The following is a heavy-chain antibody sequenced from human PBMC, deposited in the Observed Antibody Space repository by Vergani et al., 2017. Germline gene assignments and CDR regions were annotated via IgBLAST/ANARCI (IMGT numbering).Heavy chain of an antibody. CDR2: IITFFGTA. D-gene: IGHD3-16*01. CDR3: ASDLEGADAFDI. J-gene: IGHJ3*02. Sequence: QVQLVQSGAEVKKPGSSVKVSCKASGGPFKNSAFSWVRQVPGQGLEWMGRIITFFGTANYAQKFQGRVTITADESTSTAYMELSSLRSEDTAVYYCASDLEGADAFDIWGQGTMVTVSS. V-gene: IGHV1-69*13. CDR1: GGPFKNSA.